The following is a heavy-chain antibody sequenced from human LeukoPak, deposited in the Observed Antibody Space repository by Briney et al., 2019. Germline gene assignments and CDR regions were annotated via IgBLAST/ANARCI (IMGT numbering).Heavy chain of an antibody. Sequence: GGSLRLSCAASGFTFSSYWMSWVRQAPGKGLEWVAFRRYDGNNKYYAESVEGRFTISRDNSNNTVYLHMNSLRTEDTAMYYCAKDAGLNSYGSWLDYWGQGTLVTVSS. CDR1: GFTFSSYW. J-gene: IGHJ4*02. D-gene: IGHD5-18*01. CDR2: RRYDGNNK. CDR3: AKDAGLNSYGSWLDY. V-gene: IGHV3-30*02.